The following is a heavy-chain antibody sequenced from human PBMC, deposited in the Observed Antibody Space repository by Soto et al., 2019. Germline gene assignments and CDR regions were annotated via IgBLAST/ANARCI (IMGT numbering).Heavy chain of an antibody. Sequence: GGSLRLSCAVSGFTFSPYSMNWVRQAPGKGLEWISYISSGGDTIYYADSVRGRFPVSRDNTKNSLYLQMDSLRDEGTAVYYCARDRSTIYGVVTPIDYWGQGTLVTVSS. CDR1: GFTFSPYS. CDR3: ARDRSTIYGVVTPIDY. D-gene: IGHD3-3*01. J-gene: IGHJ4*02. CDR2: ISSGGDTI. V-gene: IGHV3-48*02.